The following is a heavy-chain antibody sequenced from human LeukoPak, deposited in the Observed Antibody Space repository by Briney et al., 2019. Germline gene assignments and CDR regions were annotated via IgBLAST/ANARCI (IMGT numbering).Heavy chain of an antibody. CDR3: AKDSLNYGMDV. CDR1: GFTFSSYG. CDR2: ISYDGLNK. Sequence: GGSLRLSCAASGFTFSSYGMHWVRQAPGKGLAWVALISYDGLNKYYADSVKGRFTISRDNSRNTLYLQMSSLRAEDTAVYYCAKDSLNYGMDVWGQGTTVTVSS. V-gene: IGHV3-30*18. J-gene: IGHJ6*02.